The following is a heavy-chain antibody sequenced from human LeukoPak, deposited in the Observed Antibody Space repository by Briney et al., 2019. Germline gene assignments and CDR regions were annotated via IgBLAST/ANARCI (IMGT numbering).Heavy chain of an antibody. J-gene: IGHJ4*02. Sequence: SGTLSLTCAVSGGSISSSNCWSWVRQPPGKGLEWIGEIYHSGTTNYNPSLKSRVTISVDKAKNQFSLKLSSVTAADTAVYYCARSLYSSGWTSYFDYWGQGTLVTVSS. CDR1: GGSISSSNC. CDR2: IYHSGTT. CDR3: ARSLYSSGWTSYFDY. V-gene: IGHV4-4*02. D-gene: IGHD6-19*01.